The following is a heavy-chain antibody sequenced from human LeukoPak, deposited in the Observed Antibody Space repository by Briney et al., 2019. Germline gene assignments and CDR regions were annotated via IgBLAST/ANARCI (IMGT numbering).Heavy chain of an antibody. D-gene: IGHD5-18*01. CDR3: ARVGAAMDNFDY. Sequence: SETLSLTCTVSGGSLSNYDWSWIPQFPGKGLEWTGYIYNSGSTNYNPSLKSRVNISKDTSKNQFSLKLSSVSAADTAVYYCARVGAAMDNFDYWGQGTLVTVS. CDR2: IYNSGST. CDR1: GGSLSNYD. J-gene: IGHJ4*02. V-gene: IGHV4-59*01.